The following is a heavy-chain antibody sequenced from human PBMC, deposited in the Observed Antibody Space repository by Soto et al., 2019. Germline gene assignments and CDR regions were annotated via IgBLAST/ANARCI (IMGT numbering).Heavy chain of an antibody. CDR2: IYYSGST. J-gene: IGHJ6*02. CDR1: GGSISSYY. CDR3: ARQGPYGMDV. V-gene: IGHV4-59*08. Sequence: QVQLQESGPGLVKPSETLSLTCTVSGGSISSYYWSWIRQPPGKGLEWIGYIYYSGSTNYNPSLKRRVTRSVDTSKNEFSLKLSSVTAGDTAVYYCARQGPYGMDVWGQGTTVTVSS.